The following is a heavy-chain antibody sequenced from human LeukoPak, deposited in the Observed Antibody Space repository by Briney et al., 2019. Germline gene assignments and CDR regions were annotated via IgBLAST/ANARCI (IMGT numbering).Heavy chain of an antibody. J-gene: IGHJ4*02. CDR2: MNPNSDNA. D-gene: IGHD5-18*01. CDR1: GYTFNNHY. Sequence: ASVKVSCKASGYTFNNHYMYWVRQAPGQGLEWMGWMNPNSDNAGYAQKFQGRVTMTRNPSISTAYMELSSLRSEDTAVYCCARNVRDTGAFDYWGQGTLVTVSS. CDR3: ARNVRDTGAFDY. V-gene: IGHV1-8*02.